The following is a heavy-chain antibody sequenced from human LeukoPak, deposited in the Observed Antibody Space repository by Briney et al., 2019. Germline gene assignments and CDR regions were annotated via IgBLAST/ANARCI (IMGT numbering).Heavy chain of an antibody. D-gene: IGHD2-2*01. CDR3: ARDHCSSTSCQNNWFDP. V-gene: IGHV1-69*06. Sequence: ASVKVSCKASGGTFSSYAISWVRQAPGQGLEWMGGIIPIFGTANYAQKFQGRVTITADKSTSTAYMELSSLRSEDTAVYYCARDHCSSTSCQNNWFDPWGQGTLVTVSS. J-gene: IGHJ5*02. CDR2: IIPIFGTA. CDR1: GGTFSSYA.